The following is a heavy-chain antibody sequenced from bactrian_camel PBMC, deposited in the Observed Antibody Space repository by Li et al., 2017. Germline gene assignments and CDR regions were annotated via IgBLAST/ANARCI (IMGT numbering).Heavy chain of an antibody. CDR1: GYADKRFC. Sequence: HVQLVESGGGSVQAGGSLRLSCAASGYADKRFCIGWVRQAPGKEREGVAIITLETGRTDYADSVKGRFTVSRDNAKNTVHLQMNSLRFEDTALYYCGVHRRNSAGTCSGPPVWGQGTQVTVS. CDR2: ITLETGRT. V-gene: IGHV3S1*01. D-gene: IGHD2*01. CDR3: GVHRRNSAGTCSGPPV. J-gene: IGHJ4*01.